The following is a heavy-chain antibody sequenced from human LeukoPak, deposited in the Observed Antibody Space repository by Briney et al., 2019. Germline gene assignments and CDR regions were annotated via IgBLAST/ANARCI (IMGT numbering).Heavy chain of an antibody. CDR3: ARNIWGLDH. D-gene: IGHD3-16*01. CDR2: IYYSGST. V-gene: IGHV4-59*01. CDR1: GGSTSNSY. J-gene: IGHJ4*02. Sequence: SETLSLTCTVSGGSTSNSYWSWIRQPPGKALEWIGYIYYSGSTNYNPSLKSRVTISVDTSKNQFSLKLTSVTAADTAIYYCARNIWGLDHWGQGTLVTVTS.